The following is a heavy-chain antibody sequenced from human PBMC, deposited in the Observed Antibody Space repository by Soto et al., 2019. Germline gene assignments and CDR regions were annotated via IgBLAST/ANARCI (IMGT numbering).Heavy chain of an antibody. CDR1: GYSFADYY. Sequence: ASVKVSCKASGYSFADYYMHWVRQAPGQGLEWMGWINPDSGGTNYAQKFQGRVTMTRDSSITTAYMELTGLRSDDTAVYYCARDQMTMVTINDYYGMDVWGQGTTVTVSS. V-gene: IGHV1-2*02. D-gene: IGHD4-17*01. J-gene: IGHJ6*02. CDR2: INPDSGGT. CDR3: ARDQMTMVTINDYYGMDV.